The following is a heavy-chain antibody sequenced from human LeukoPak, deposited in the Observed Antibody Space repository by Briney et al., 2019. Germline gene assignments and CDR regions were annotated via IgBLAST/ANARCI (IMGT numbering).Heavy chain of an antibody. J-gene: IGHJ4*02. CDR3: VRDLYRIVVVPHYFDY. D-gene: IGHD3-22*01. CDR1: GFTFSGYW. V-gene: IGHV3-7*01. Sequence: GGSLRLSCAASGFTFSGYWMSWVRQAPGKGLEWAANIKQDGSEKYYVDSVKGRFTISRDNAKNSLYLQMNSLRAEDTAVYYCVRDLYRIVVVPHYFDYWGQGTLVTVSS. CDR2: IKQDGSEK.